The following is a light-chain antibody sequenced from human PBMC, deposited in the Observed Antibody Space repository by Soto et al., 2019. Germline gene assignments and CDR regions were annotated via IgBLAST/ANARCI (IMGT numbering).Light chain of an antibody. CDR2: DAS. CDR1: QRFSSY. J-gene: IGKJ1*01. V-gene: IGKV3-11*01. Sequence: EIVLTQSPATLSLSPGERATLSCRASQRFSSYLACYQQIPGQAPRLLIYDASNRATGIPARFSASGSGTDFTLTISDVQPEDFALYYCHQRQSWPRTFGQGTKVDI. CDR3: HQRQSWPRT.